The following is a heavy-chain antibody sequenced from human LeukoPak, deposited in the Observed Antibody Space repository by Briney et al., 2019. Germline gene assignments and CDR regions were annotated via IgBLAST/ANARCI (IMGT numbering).Heavy chain of an antibody. V-gene: IGHV1-24*01. CDR1: GYTLTELS. Sequence: GASVTVSFKVSGYTLTELSMHWVRQAPGKGLEWMGGFDPEDGETIYAQKFQGRVTMTEDTSTDTAYMELRSLRSEDTAVYYCAASPYGDLNWFDPWGQGTLVTVSS. D-gene: IGHD4-17*01. J-gene: IGHJ5*02. CDR2: FDPEDGET. CDR3: AASPYGDLNWFDP.